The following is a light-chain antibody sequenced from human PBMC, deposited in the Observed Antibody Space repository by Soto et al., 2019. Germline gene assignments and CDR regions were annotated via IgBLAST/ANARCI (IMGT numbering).Light chain of an antibody. CDR2: EGS. CDR1: SSDVGTYNL. Sequence: QSALTQPASVSGSPGQSIPISCTGTSSDVGTYNLVSWYQHHPGKAPKLMIYEGSKRPSGVSNRFSGSKSGNTASLTISGLQAEDEADYYCCSYAGSSTYVCGTGTKLTVL. CDR3: CSYAGSSTYV. V-gene: IGLV2-23*01. J-gene: IGLJ1*01.